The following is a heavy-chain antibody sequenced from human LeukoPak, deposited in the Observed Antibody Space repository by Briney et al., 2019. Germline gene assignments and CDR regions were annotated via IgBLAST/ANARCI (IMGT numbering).Heavy chain of an antibody. Sequence: PSETLSLTCTVSGGSISSYYWSWIRQPPGKGLEWIGYIYYSGSTNYNPSLKSRVTISVDTSKNQFSLKLSSVTAADTAVYYCARIYCSGGSCYSVLGWFDPWGQGTLVTVSS. CDR2: IYYSGST. V-gene: IGHV4-59*01. D-gene: IGHD2-15*01. J-gene: IGHJ5*02. CDR1: GGSISSYY. CDR3: ARIYCSGGSCYSVLGWFDP.